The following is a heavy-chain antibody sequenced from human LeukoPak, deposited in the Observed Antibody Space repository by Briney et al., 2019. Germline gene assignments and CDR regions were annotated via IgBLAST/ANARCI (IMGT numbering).Heavy chain of an antibody. CDR1: GFTFSSYG. CDR2: ITGSGGNT. J-gene: IGHJ4*02. D-gene: IGHD6-25*01. Sequence: GGSLRLSCAASGFTFSSYGMHWVRQAPGKGLEWVSTITGSGGNTYYADSVKGRFTISRDNSKNTLYLQMDSLRAEDTAVYYCAKVAAAVADTRTDYWGQGTLVTVSS. CDR3: AKVAAAVADTRTDY. V-gene: IGHV3-23*01.